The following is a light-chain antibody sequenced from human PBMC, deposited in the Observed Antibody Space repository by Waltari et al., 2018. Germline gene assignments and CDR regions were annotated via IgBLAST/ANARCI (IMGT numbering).Light chain of an antibody. CDR3: GTWDASLRAWV. CDR2: ENK. J-gene: IGLJ3*02. Sequence: QSVLTQPPSVSAAQGQQVTISCSGSSSNIGSNYVYCYQQFPGTTPQLLIYENKKRPSGIPDRFSGSKSGTSATLDISRLQAGDEADYYCGTWDASLRAWVFGGGTKLTVL. V-gene: IGLV1-51*02. CDR1: SSNIGSNY.